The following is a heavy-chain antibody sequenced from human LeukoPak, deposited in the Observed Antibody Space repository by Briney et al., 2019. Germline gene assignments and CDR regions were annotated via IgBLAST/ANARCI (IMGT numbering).Heavy chain of an antibody. CDR2: INPNSGGT. V-gene: IGHV1-2*02. D-gene: IGHD3-22*01. Sequence: ASVKVSCKASGYTFTCYYMHWVRQAPGQGLEWMGWINPNSGGTNYAQKFQGRVTMTRDTSISTAYMELSRLRSDDTAVYYCARSTYYDSSGYYDNWFDHWGQGTLVTVSS. J-gene: IGHJ5*02. CDR3: ARSTYYDSSGYYDNWFDH. CDR1: GYTFTCYY.